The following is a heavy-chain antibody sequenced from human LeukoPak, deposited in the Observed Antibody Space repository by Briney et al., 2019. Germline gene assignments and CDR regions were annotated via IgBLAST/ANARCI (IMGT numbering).Heavy chain of an antibody. J-gene: IGHJ4*02. CDR2: IKQDGSEK. V-gene: IGHV3-7*01. D-gene: IGHD4-17*01. CDR1: GFNFGSHW. CDR3: ARLRVRPSQMTTVSTFDN. Sequence: GGSLRLSCAASGFNFGSHWMTWVRQAPGKGLEWVANIKQDGSEKYYVDSVKGRFTISRDNAKNSLYLQMNSLRVEDTAVYYCARLRVRPSQMTTVSTFDNWGQGTLVTVSS.